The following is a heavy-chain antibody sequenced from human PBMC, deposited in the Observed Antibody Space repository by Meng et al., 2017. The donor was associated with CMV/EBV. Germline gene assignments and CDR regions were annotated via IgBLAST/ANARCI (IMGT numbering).Heavy chain of an antibody. V-gene: IGHV3-53*01. CDR3: ARETTIGDMDV. Sequence: GESLKISCAASVFTVSSHYMSWVRQAPGKGLEWVSVIYSGGSTYYADSVKGRFTISRDNSKNTLYLQTNSLRAEDTAVYYCARETTIGDMDVWGQGTTVTVSS. J-gene: IGHJ6*02. CDR2: IYSGGST. CDR1: VFTVSSHY. D-gene: IGHD1-14*01.